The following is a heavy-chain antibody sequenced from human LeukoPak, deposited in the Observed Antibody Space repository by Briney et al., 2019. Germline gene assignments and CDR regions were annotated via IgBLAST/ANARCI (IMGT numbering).Heavy chain of an antibody. CDR1: GFTFSSYS. Sequence: SGGSLRLSCAASGFTFSSYSMNWVRQAPGKGLEWVSSISSSSSYIYYADSVKGRFTISRDNAKNSLYLQMNSLRAEDTAVYYCARRLNRDIVVVVAAPDAFDIWGQGTMVTVSS. D-gene: IGHD2-15*01. J-gene: IGHJ3*02. V-gene: IGHV3-21*01. CDR3: ARRLNRDIVVVVAAPDAFDI. CDR2: ISSSSSYI.